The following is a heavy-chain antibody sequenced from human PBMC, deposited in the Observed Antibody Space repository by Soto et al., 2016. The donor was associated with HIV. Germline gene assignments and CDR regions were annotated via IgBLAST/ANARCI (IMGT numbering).Heavy chain of an antibody. CDR1: GFNFDDYN. D-gene: IGHD1-26*01. J-gene: IGHJ4*02. Sequence: EVQLVESGGVVVQPGGSLRLSCAASGFNFDDYNMHWVRQAPGKGLEWVSLISWDGGSTYYADSVKGRFTISRDNSKNSLYLQMNSLRTEDTALYYCAKDSVGAVPSYFDYWGQGTLVTVSS. CDR2: ISWDGGST. CDR3: AKDSVGAVPSYFDY. V-gene: IGHV3-43*01.